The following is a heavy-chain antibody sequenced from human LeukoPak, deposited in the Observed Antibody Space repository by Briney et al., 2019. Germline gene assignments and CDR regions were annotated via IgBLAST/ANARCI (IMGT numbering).Heavy chain of an antibody. V-gene: IGHV3-48*03. J-gene: IGHJ4*02. Sequence: GGSLRLSCAASVFTFSSYEMNWVRQAPGKGLEWVSSISSSGTYFYYADSVKGRFTISRDNAESSVYLQMNSLSAEDTAVYYCARGHWGLDYWGRGTLVTVSS. CDR3: ARGHWGLDY. D-gene: IGHD7-27*01. CDR1: VFTFSSYE. CDR2: ISSSGTYF.